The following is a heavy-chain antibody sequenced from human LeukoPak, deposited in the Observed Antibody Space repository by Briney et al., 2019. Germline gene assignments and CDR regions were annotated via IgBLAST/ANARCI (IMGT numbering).Heavy chain of an antibody. CDR1: GGSISSYY. Sequence: SETLSPTCTVSGGSISSYYWSWIREPPGKGLEWIGYIYYSGSTNYNPSLKSRVTISADTSKNQFSLKLSSVTAADTAVYYCARGDIVVVASYYYYYGMDVWGQGTTVTVSS. CDR3: ARGDIVVVASYYYYYGMDV. CDR2: IYYSGST. D-gene: IGHD2-21*01. V-gene: IGHV4-59*01. J-gene: IGHJ6*02.